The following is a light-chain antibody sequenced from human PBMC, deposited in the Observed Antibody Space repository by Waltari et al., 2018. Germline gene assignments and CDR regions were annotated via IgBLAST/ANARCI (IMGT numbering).Light chain of an antibody. J-gene: IGLJ3*02. CDR2: DVT. CDR1: NSDVGGSDY. V-gene: IGLV2-14*03. CDR3: ASYTSTSTWV. Sequence: QSALTQPASVSGSPGQSIAISCTGTNSDVGGSDYVSWYQHHPGKAPKVLIYDVTKRPSGVSDRFSGSKSGNTASLSISGLQTDDEADFFCASYTSTSTWVFGGGTKLTVL.